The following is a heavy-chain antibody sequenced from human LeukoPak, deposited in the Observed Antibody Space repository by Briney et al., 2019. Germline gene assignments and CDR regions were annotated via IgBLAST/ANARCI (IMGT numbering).Heavy chain of an antibody. J-gene: IGHJ4*02. CDR3: AKTRDSSGYPYYFDD. Sequence: QPGGSLRLSCAASGFTFDDYAMHWVRQAPGKGLEWVSGITGNSDSTGFADSVKGRFTIFRDNAKNSLYLQMNSLRAEDTALYYCAKTRDSSGYPYYFDDWGQGTLVTVSS. CDR2: ITGNSDST. CDR1: GFTFDDYA. D-gene: IGHD3-22*01. V-gene: IGHV3-9*01.